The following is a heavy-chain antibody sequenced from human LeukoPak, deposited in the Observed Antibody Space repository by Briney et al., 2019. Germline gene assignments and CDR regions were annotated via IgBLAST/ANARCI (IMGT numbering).Heavy chain of an antibody. J-gene: IGHJ5*02. CDR3: ARDGVAAADTTGRFDP. CDR1: GFTFRSYG. Sequence: GRSLRLSCAASGFTFRSYGMHWVRQAPGKGLEWVAVIWYDGSNKYYADSVKGRFTISRDNSKNTLYLQMNSLRAEDTAVYYCARDGVAAADTTGRFDPWGQGTLVTVSS. V-gene: IGHV3-33*01. D-gene: IGHD6-13*01. CDR2: IWYDGSNK.